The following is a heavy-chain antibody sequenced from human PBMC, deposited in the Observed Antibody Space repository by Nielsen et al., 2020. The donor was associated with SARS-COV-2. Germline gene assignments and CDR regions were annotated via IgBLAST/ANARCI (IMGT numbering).Heavy chain of an antibody. Sequence: SETLSLTCTVSGGSISSYYWSWIRQPPGKGLEWIGYIYYSGSTNYNPSLKSRVTISVDTSKNQFSLKLSSVTAADTAVYYCARFIAVAGNPYYYGMDVWGQGTTVTVSS. J-gene: IGHJ6*02. CDR2: IYYSGST. CDR1: GGSISSYY. CDR3: ARFIAVAGNPYYYGMDV. D-gene: IGHD6-19*01. V-gene: IGHV4-59*01.